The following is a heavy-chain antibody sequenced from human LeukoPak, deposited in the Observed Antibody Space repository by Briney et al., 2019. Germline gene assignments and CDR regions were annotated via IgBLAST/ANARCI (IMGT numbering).Heavy chain of an antibody. Sequence: PGGSLRLSCAASGFTFSGSAMHWVRQASGKGLEWVGRIRSKANNYATVYAASVKSRFTISRDDSKNTSYLQMNSLRTEDSALYYCTRHHCNGITCSRDYWGQGTLVTVSP. D-gene: IGHD2-2*01. CDR2: IRSKANNYAT. CDR1: GFTFSGSA. CDR3: TRHHCNGITCSRDY. V-gene: IGHV3-73*01. J-gene: IGHJ4*02.